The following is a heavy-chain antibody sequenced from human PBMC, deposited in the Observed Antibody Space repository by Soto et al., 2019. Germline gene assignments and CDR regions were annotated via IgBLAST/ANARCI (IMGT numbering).Heavy chain of an antibody. D-gene: IGHD3-9*01. V-gene: IGHV3-30*18. CDR1: GFTFSSYF. J-gene: IGHJ4*02. CDR3: AKDTTYYDILTGYYTPTAPDY. CDR2: ISYDGSNK. Sequence: GGSLRLSCAAYGFTFSSYFMHWVCQAPGKGLEWVAVISYDGSNKYYADSVKGRFTISRDNSKNTLYLQMNSLRAEDTAVYYCAKDTTYYDILTGYYTPTAPDYWGQGT.